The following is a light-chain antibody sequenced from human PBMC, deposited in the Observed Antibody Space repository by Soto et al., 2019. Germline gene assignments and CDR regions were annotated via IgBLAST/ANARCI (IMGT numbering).Light chain of an antibody. CDR3: LQHNNPPST. CDR2: ASS. V-gene: IGKV1-17*01. Sequence: DIQMTQSPTSLSASVGDRVTITCRASQDISNALDWYQQKPGKAPKRLIYASSSWQSGAPARFSGSGSGTESPPTINILKPEVLETYFCLQHNNPPSTFAPGTKVDV. J-gene: IGKJ3*01. CDR1: QDISNA.